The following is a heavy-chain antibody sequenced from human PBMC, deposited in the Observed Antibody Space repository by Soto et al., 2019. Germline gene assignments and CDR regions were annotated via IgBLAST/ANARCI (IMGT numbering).Heavy chain of an antibody. Sequence: QHTGKGLEWIAYIYYSGSTNYNPSLKSRVTISVDTSKNQFSLKLSSVTAADTAVYYCARYGSGSSLWFDSWGQGTLVTVSS. CDR2: IYYSGST. J-gene: IGHJ5*01. D-gene: IGHD3-10*01. V-gene: IGHV4-59*01. CDR3: ARYGSGSSLWFDS.